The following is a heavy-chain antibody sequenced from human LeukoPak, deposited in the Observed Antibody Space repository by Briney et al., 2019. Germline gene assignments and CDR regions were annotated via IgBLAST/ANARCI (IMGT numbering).Heavy chain of an antibody. CDR3: ARSDPLGALDY. V-gene: IGHV3-21*01. CDR1: GFTFSSYS. Sequence: GGSLRLSCAASGFTFSSYSMNWVRQAPGKGLEWVSSIGSSSSYIYYADSVKGRFTISRDNAKNSLYLQMNSLRAEDTAVYYCARSDPLGALDYWGQGTLVTVSS. J-gene: IGHJ4*02. D-gene: IGHD1-26*01. CDR2: IGSSSSYI.